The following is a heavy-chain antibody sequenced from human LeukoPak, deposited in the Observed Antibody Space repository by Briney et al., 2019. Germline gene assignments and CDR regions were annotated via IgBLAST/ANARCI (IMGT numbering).Heavy chain of an antibody. Sequence: SETLSLTCTVSGGSIGSSNYYWVWIRQPPGKGLEWIGSIYYSGSTYYNSSLKSRVTMSVDTSKNQFSLKLSSVTAADTAVYYCARDADYDFWSGYYTNWGQGTLVTVSS. D-gene: IGHD3-3*01. V-gene: IGHV4-39*07. J-gene: IGHJ4*02. CDR3: ARDADYDFWSGYYTN. CDR2: IYYSGST. CDR1: GGSIGSSNYY.